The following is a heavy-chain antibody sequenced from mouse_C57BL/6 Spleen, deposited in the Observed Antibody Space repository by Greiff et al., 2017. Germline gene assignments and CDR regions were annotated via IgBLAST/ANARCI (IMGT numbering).Heavy chain of an antibody. CDR3: ARDYGSTPFAY. D-gene: IGHD1-1*01. V-gene: IGHV1-52*01. J-gene: IGHJ3*01. Sequence: VQLLQPGAGLVRPGSSVKLSCEASGFTFTSYWMHWVQQTPMQGLEWVGNIDSSDSESHYHQEFKDKATLTVDKASSTGYMQLSSLTSEDSAVYYCARDYGSTPFAYWGQGTLVTVSA. CDR1: GFTFTSYW. CDR2: IDSSDSES.